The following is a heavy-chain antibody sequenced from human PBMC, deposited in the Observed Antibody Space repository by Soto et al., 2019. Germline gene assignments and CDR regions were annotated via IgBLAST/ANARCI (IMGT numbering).Heavy chain of an antibody. CDR1: GFTFSTYS. CDR2: LSGGGANT. CDR3: ARWDGYGDE. Sequence: EVQLLESGGGLVQPRGSLRLSCAASGFTFSTYSMAWVRQAPGKGLAWVSGLSGGGANTFYADSVKGRFTISVDNSKITVYLQMNSLRVEDTAVYYCARWDGYGDEWGQGTLVTVSS. V-gene: IGHV3-23*01. D-gene: IGHD5-12*01. J-gene: IGHJ4*02.